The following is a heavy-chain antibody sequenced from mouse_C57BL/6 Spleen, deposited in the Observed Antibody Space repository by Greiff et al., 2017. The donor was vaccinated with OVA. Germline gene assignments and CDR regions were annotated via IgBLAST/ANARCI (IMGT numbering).Heavy chain of an antibody. CDR2: ISDGGSYT. V-gene: IGHV5-4*03. Sequence: EVMLVESGGGLVKPGGSLKLSCAASGFTFSSYAMSWVRQTPEKRLEWVATISDGGSYTYYPDNVKGRFTISRDNAKNNLYLQMSHLKSEDTAMYYCARSYGSIYYFDYWGQGTTLTVSS. CDR3: ARSYGSIYYFDY. D-gene: IGHD1-1*01. J-gene: IGHJ2*01. CDR1: GFTFSSYA.